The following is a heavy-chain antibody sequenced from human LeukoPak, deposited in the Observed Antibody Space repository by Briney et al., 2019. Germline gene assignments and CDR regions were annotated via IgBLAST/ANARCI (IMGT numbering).Heavy chain of an antibody. J-gene: IGHJ4*02. CDR2: INHSGST. CDR3: ARGNYYDSSGYYY. V-gene: IGHV4-30-2*01. Sequence: PSQTLSLTCTVSGGSISSGGYYWSWIRQPPGKGLEWIGEINHSGSTNYNPSLKSRVTISVDTSKNQFSLKLSSVTAADTAVYYCARGNYYDSSGYYYWGQGTLVTVSS. CDR1: GGSISSGGYY. D-gene: IGHD3-22*01.